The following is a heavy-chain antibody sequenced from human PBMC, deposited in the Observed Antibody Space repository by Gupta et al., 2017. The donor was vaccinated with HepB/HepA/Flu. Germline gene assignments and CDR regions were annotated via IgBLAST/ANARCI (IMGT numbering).Heavy chain of an antibody. CDR3: ATPEIIIVVVPAATNTDAFDI. D-gene: IGHD2-2*01. CDR2: IYYSGST. CDR1: GVSISSSSYY. Sequence: QLQLQESGPGLVKPSETLSLTCTVSGVSISSSSYYWGWIRQPPGKGLEWIGSIYYSGSTYYNPSLKSRVTISVDTSKNQFSLKLSSVTAADTAVYYCATPEIIIVVVPAATNTDAFDIWGQGTMVTVSS. V-gene: IGHV4-39*01. J-gene: IGHJ3*02.